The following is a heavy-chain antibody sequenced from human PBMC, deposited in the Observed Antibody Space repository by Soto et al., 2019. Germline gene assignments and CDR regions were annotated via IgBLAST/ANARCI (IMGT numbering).Heavy chain of an antibody. D-gene: IGHD1-26*01. Sequence: QVQLVQSGAEVKKSGASMKVSCKASGYTFSNYGISWVRQAPGQGLEWMGWVTGYDGNANYAQRFQGRATMTTDTSTNTAYMDLRRLSSDDTAVYYCARTTHEEPTFDYWGQGTLVTVSS. CDR2: VTGYDGNA. J-gene: IGHJ4*02. V-gene: IGHV1-18*01. CDR3: ARTTHEEPTFDY. CDR1: GYTFSNYG.